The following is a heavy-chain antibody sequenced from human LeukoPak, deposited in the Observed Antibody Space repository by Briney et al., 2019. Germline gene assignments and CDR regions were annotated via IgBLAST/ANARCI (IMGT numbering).Heavy chain of an antibody. CDR3: AGGYSSRIDIPHFDY. J-gene: IGHJ4*02. D-gene: IGHD6-13*01. CDR2: ISYDGSNK. Sequence: PGRSLRLSCAASGFTFSSYAMHWVRQAPGKGLEWVAVISYDGSNKYYADSVKGRFTISRDNSKNTLYLQMNSLRAEDTAVYYCAGGYSSRIDIPHFDYWGQGTLVTVSS. V-gene: IGHV3-30-3*01. CDR1: GFTFSSYA.